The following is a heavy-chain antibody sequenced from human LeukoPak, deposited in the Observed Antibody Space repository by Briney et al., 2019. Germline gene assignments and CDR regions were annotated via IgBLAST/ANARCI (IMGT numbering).Heavy chain of an antibody. V-gene: IGHV3-23*01. D-gene: IGHD4-17*01. CDR1: GFTFSSYA. CDR3: AKASYGDYEYYYGMDV. Sequence: GGSLRLSCAASGFTFSSYAMGWVRQAPGKGLEWASAISGSGGSTYYADSVKGRFTISRDNSKNTLYLQMNSLRAEDTAVYYCAKASYGDYEYYYGMDVWGQGTTVTVSS. CDR2: ISGSGGST. J-gene: IGHJ6*02.